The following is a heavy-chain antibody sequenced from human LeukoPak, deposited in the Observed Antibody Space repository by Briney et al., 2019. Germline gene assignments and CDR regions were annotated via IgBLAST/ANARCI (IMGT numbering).Heavy chain of an antibody. D-gene: IGHD3-10*01. CDR3: AKDSSRSYLDH. V-gene: IGHV1-46*01. CDR2: IHPNSGST. CDR1: GYTFTSYY. J-gene: IGHJ4*02. Sequence: ASVKVSCKASGYTFTSYYMHWVRQAPGQGLEWMGIIHPNSGSTTYAQKFQGRVTMTRDTSTSTVYMELSSLRSEDTAVYYCAKDSSRSYLDHWGQGTLVTASS.